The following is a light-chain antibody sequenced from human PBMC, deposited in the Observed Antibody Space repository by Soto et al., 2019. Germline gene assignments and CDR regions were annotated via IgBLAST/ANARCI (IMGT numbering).Light chain of an antibody. Sequence: IQLTQSPSSLYASVGDRVTITCRASQAIRTALGWYQQKPGKVPKLLIYAASILQSGVPSRFSGSGSGTEFTLTINRLQPDDFATYYCQQYSTYPWTFGQGTKVDIK. V-gene: IGKV1-17*01. CDR1: QAIRTA. CDR3: QQYSTYPWT. CDR2: AAS. J-gene: IGKJ1*01.